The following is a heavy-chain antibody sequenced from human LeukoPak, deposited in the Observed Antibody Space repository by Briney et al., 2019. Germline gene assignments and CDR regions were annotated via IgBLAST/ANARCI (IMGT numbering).Heavy chain of an antibody. CDR2: IIPIFGTA. J-gene: IGHJ2*01. D-gene: IGHD1-26*01. CDR3: ARASSGSYYYWYFDL. V-gene: IGHV1-69*05. CDR1: GGTFSSYA. Sequence: GASVKVSCKASGGTFSSYAISWVRQAPGQGLEWMGRIIPIFGTANYAQKFQGRVTITTDESTSTAYMELSSLRSEDTAVYYCARASSGSYYYWYFDLWGRGTLVTVSS.